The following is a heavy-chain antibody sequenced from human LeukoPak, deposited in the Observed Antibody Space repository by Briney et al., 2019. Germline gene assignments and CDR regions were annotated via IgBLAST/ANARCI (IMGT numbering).Heavy chain of an antibody. Sequence: SETLSLTCTVSGDSISSGDYYWSWIRQPAGKGLEWIGRISSSGSTNYNPSLKSRVTISVDTSKNQFSLKLSSVTAADTAVYFCARGPYSYGSSGAFDIWGQGTMVTVSS. CDR1: GDSISSGDYY. CDR2: ISSSGST. J-gene: IGHJ3*02. V-gene: IGHV4-61*02. CDR3: ARGPYSYGSSGAFDI. D-gene: IGHD3-22*01.